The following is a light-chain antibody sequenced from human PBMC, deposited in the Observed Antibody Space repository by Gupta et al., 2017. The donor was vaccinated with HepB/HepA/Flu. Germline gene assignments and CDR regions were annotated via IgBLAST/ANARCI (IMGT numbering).Light chain of an antibody. V-gene: IGKV3-15*01. CDR2: GAS. J-gene: IGKJ4*01. Sequence: EILMTQSPATLSVSPGERANLSCRASQSLSSSLAWYQPKPGKAPWLLIYGASTTATGIPARFSGSGSGTEFTLTISSLQSEDFAVYYCQQYKNWPLTFGGGTKVEIK. CDR1: QSLSSS. CDR3: QQYKNWPLT.